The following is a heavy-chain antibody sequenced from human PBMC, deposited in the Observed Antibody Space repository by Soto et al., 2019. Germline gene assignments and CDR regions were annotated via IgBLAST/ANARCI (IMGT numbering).Heavy chain of an antibody. CDR2: IDWDDDK. J-gene: IGHJ4*02. D-gene: IGHD6-19*01. Sequence: SGPTLVNPTQTLTLTCTFSGFSLSTSGMCVSWIRQPPGKALEWLARIDWDDDKYYSTSLKTRLTISKDTSKNQVVLTMTNMDPVDTATYYCARLSTGYSSGLFYFDYWGQGTLVTVSS. V-gene: IGHV2-70*11. CDR1: GFSLSTSGMC. CDR3: ARLSTGYSSGLFYFDY.